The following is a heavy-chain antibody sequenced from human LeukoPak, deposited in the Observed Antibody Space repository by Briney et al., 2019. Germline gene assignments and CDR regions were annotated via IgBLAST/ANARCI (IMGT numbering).Heavy chain of an antibody. J-gene: IGHJ4*02. Sequence: GGSLRLSCEASGFTFSTYWMHWVRQAPGKGLVWVSRINSDGSNTLYADSVKGRFTISRDNGKNTLYLQMNSLRAEDTAVYYCARGLKGAYYDSSGHYVDYWGQGTLVTVSS. D-gene: IGHD3-22*01. CDR1: GFTFSTYW. CDR3: ARGLKGAYYDSSGHYVDY. V-gene: IGHV3-74*01. CDR2: INSDGSNT.